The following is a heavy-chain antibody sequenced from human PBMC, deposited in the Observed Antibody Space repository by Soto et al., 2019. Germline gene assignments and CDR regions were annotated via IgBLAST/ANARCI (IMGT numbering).Heavy chain of an antibody. CDR2: ISAYNGNT. Sequence: ASVKLSCKASGYTFTSYGISWVRQAPGQGLEWMGWISAYNGNTNYAQKLQGRVTMTTDTSTSTAYMELRSLRSDDTAVYYCAREAGSWYGYYYGMDVWGQGTTVTVSS. D-gene: IGHD6-13*01. CDR1: GYTFTSYG. J-gene: IGHJ6*02. V-gene: IGHV1-18*04. CDR3: AREAGSWYGYYYGMDV.